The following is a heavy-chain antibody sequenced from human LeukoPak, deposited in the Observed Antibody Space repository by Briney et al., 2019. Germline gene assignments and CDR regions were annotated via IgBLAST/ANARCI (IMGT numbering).Heavy chain of an antibody. CDR1: GFTFSSYW. J-gene: IGHJ6*03. V-gene: IGHV3-7*01. D-gene: IGHD3-16*01. CDR3: ARGLRSYYYYYMDV. CDR2: IKHDGSEK. Sequence: GGSLRLSCAASGFTFSSYWMSWVRQAPGKGLEWVANIKHDGSEKYYVDSVKGRFTISRDNAKNSLYLQMNSLRAEDTAVYYCARGLRSYYYYYMDVWGKGTTVTVSS.